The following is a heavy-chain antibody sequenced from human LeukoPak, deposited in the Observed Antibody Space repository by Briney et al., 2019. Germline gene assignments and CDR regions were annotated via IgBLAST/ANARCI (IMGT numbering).Heavy chain of an antibody. CDR3: ARGAGYSSSWYVYYFDY. V-gene: IGHV1-69*13. CDR2: IIPIFGTA. CDR1: GGTFSGYA. Sequence: SVKVSCKASGGTFSGYAISWVRQAPGQGLEWMGGIIPIFGTANYAQKFQGRVTITADESTSTAYMELSSLRSEDTAVYYCARGAGYSSSWYVYYFDYWGRGTLVTVSS. J-gene: IGHJ4*02. D-gene: IGHD6-13*01.